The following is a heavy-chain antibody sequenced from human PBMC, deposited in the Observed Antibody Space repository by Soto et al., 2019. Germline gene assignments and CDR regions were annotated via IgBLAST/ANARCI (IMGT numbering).Heavy chain of an antibody. CDR1: GFTFSSYG. D-gene: IGHD5-12*01. CDR2: ISSAGITI. CDR3: ARVMAYYHAMDV. J-gene: IGHJ6*02. Sequence: EVPVVESGGGLVQPGGSLRLSCAASGFTFSSYGMNWVRQAPGKGLEWVSYISSAGITIFYGDSVKGRFTISRDNAKNSLYLQMNSLRVEDTAVYYCARVMAYYHAMDVWGQGTTVTVSS. V-gene: IGHV3-48*01.